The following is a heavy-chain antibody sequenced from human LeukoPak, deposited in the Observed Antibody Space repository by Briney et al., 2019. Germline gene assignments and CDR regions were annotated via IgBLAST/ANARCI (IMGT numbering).Heavy chain of an antibody. J-gene: IGHJ6*02. CDR3: AKDHRGSFNYGVDV. CDR2: ISGRGSNT. D-gene: IGHD3-10*01. CDR1: GFTFSSDA. Sequence: GGSLRLSCAASGFTFSSDAMNWVRQAPGKGLDWVSTISGRGSNTYYADSVKGRFTISRDNSNNTLYLQMNSLRAEDTAVYYCAKDHRGSFNYGVDVWGRGTTVTVSS. V-gene: IGHV3-23*01.